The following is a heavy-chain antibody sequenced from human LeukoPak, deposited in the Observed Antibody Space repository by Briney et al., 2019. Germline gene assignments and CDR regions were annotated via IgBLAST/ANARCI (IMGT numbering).Heavy chain of an antibody. CDR3: ARREFYITGSHYYFDN. Sequence: GASVKISCKGSGYSFTNYWIGWVRQMPGKGLEWMGIIYPGESETRYSPSFQGQVTISVDKSINTACLQWTSLKASDTAIYYCARREFYITGSHYYFDNWGQGTLVSVSS. V-gene: IGHV5-51*01. D-gene: IGHD3-9*01. CDR2: IYPGESET. J-gene: IGHJ4*02. CDR1: GYSFTNYW.